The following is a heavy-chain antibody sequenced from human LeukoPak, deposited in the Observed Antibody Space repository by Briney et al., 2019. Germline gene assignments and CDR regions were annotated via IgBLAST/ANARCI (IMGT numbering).Heavy chain of an antibody. J-gene: IGHJ5*02. Sequence: GGSLRLSCAASGFTVSSNYMSWVRQAPGKGLEWVSVIYSGGSTYYADSVKGRFTISRDNSKNTLYLQMNRLGAEDTAVYYCAKDPYSSGPYNWFDPWGQGTLDTVSS. CDR1: GFTVSSNY. D-gene: IGHD6-19*01. CDR3: AKDPYSSGPYNWFDP. V-gene: IGHV3-66*01. CDR2: IYSGGST.